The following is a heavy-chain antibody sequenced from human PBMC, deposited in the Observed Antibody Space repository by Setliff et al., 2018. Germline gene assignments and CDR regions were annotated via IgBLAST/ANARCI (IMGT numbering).Heavy chain of an antibody. D-gene: IGHD3-3*01. Sequence: PSETLSLTCTVSGDSISSGSYYWTWIRQPAGKGLVWLGHFHTGGSTNYNRSLRSRVSISVDTSKNQFSLKLSSVTAADTATYYCARAGPTVTFFRVLVISWWDPWGQGSLVTVSS. V-gene: IGHV4-61*09. J-gene: IGHJ5*02. CDR1: GDSISSGSYY. CDR2: FHTGGST. CDR3: ARAGPTVTFFRVLVISWWDP.